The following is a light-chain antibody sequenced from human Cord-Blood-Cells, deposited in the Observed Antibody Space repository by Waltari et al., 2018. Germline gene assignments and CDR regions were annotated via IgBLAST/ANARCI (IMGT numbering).Light chain of an antibody. Sequence: DIQMTQSPSTLSASVGDRVTITCRASQSISSWLAWYQQKPGKAPKLLIYKASSLESGVPSRFSGSGSGTEFTLTISSLQPDEFATYYCQQYNSDSTFGGGTKVEIK. J-gene: IGKJ4*01. V-gene: IGKV1-5*03. CDR2: KAS. CDR3: QQYNSDST. CDR1: QSISSW.